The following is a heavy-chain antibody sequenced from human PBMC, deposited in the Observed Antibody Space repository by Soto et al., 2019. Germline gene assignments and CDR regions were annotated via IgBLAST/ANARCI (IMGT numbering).Heavy chain of an antibody. Sequence: SETLSLTCTVSGGSISSYYWTWIRQPPGKGLEWIGFIHYSGSTNYNPSLKGRVTISVDTSKNQFSLKLSSVTAADTAVYYCARDHGYDFWSGYYTQDYFDYWGQGTLVTVSS. J-gene: IGHJ4*02. CDR1: GGSISSYY. D-gene: IGHD3-3*01. CDR3: ARDHGYDFWSGYYTQDYFDY. CDR2: IHYSGST. V-gene: IGHV4-59*01.